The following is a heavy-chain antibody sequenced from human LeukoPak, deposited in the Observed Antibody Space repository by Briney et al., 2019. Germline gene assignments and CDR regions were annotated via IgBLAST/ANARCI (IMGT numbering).Heavy chain of an antibody. D-gene: IGHD5-18*01. J-gene: IGHJ4*02. CDR3: ARRVTRGYSYALDY. Sequence: SETLSLTCTVSGGSISSYYWSWIRQPPGKGLEWIGYIYYSGSTNYNPSLKSRVTKSVDTSKNQFSLKLSSVTAADTAVYYCARRVTRGYSYALDYWGQGTLVTVSS. CDR2: IYYSGST. V-gene: IGHV4-59*08. CDR1: GGSISSYY.